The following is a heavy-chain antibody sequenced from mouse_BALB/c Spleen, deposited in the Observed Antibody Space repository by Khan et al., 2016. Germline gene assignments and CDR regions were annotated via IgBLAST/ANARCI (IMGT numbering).Heavy chain of an antibody. Sequence: QVQLKESGAELARPGASVRLSCKASGYTSANYWMQWVKQRPGQGLEWIGSIYPGDGDTRYSQKFKDKATLTADKSSSSAYMHLRSVASEDSAVYCCADALFVYWGQGTLVTVSA. V-gene: IGHV1-87*01. J-gene: IGHJ3*01. CDR1: GYTSANYW. CDR2: IYPGDGDT. CDR3: ADALFVY.